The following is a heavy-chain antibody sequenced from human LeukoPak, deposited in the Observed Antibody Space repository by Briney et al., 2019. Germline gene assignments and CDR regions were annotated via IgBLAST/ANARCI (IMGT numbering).Heavy chain of an antibody. J-gene: IGHJ6*03. CDR1: GLTFSDYY. D-gene: IGHD1-26*01. Sequence: GGSLRLSCAASGLTFSDYYMSWIRQAPGKGLEWVSYIITSGTTTYYADSVKGRFTISRDNAKNSLYLQMNSLRAEDTAVYYCARDRGAATFGIYYYYMDVWGKGTTVTISS. V-gene: IGHV3-11*04. CDR3: ARDRGAATFGIYYYYMDV. CDR2: IITSGTTT.